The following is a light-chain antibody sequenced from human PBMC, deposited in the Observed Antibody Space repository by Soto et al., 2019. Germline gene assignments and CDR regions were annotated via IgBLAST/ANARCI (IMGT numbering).Light chain of an antibody. J-gene: IGLJ1*01. CDR2: DVN. CDR3: CSYVGSYTYV. Sequence: QSVLTQPRSVSGSPGQSVTISCTGTSSDVGGYNYVSWYQQHPDKGPKLMIYDVNKRPSGVPDRFSGSKSGNTASLTISGLQVQDEAAYYCCSYVGSYTYVLADGTKVT. V-gene: IGLV2-11*01. CDR1: SSDVGGYNY.